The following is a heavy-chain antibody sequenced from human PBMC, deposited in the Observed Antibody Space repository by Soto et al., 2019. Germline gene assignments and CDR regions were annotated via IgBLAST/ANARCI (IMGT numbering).Heavy chain of an antibody. D-gene: IGHD6-6*01. CDR3: ERDLLAARPSLDY. CDR1: GGSFSGYY. J-gene: IGHJ4*02. CDR2: INHSGST. V-gene: IGHV4-34*01. Sequence: SETLSLTCAFYGGSFSGYYWSWIRQPPGKGLEWIGEINHSGSTNYNPSLKSRVTISVDTSKNQFSLKLSSVTAADTAVYYCERDLLAARPSLDYWGQGTLVTVSS.